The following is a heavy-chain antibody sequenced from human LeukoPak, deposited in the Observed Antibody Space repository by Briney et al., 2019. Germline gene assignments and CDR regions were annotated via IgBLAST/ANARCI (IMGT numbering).Heavy chain of an antibody. D-gene: IGHD3-22*01. Sequence: SETLSLTCTVSGGSISSGDYYWSWIRQPPGKGLEWIEYIYYSGSTYYNPSLKSRVTISVDTSKNQFSLKLSSVTAADTAVYYCASAYDSSGYSDDYWGQGTLVTVSS. CDR2: IYYSGST. CDR3: ASAYDSSGYSDDY. CDR1: GGSISSGDYY. J-gene: IGHJ4*02. V-gene: IGHV4-30-4*01.